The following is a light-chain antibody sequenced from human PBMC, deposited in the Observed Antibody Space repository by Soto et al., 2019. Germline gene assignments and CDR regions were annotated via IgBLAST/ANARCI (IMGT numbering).Light chain of an antibody. CDR1: QSVSSNY. Sequence: EIVLTQSPGTLSLSPGEGATLSCRASQSVSSNYLAWYQQKPGQAPRLLIYGSSNRATGIPDRFFGSGFGTDFTLTIDSLEPEDFAVYYCHQYGRYLSTFGQGTRVEIK. CDR3: HQYGRYLST. CDR2: GSS. J-gene: IGKJ1*01. V-gene: IGKV3-20*01.